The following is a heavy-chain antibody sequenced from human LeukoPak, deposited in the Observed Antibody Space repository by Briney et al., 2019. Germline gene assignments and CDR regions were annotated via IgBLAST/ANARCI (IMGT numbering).Heavy chain of an antibody. CDR2: IKSKTDGGTT. D-gene: IGHD2-2*01. V-gene: IGHV3-15*01. CDR1: GFTFSNAW. Sequence: GPLRLSCAASGFTFSNAWMSWVRQAPGKGLEGVGRIKSKTDGGTTDSAAPVKGRFTISRDDSKNTLYLQINSLKTEDTAVYYCTTGYCSRTSCYYFDYWGQGTLVTVSS. CDR3: TTGYCSRTSCYYFDY. J-gene: IGHJ4*02.